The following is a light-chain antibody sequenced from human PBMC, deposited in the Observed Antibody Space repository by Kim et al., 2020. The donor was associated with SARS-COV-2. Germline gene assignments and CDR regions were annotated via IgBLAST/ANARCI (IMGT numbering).Light chain of an antibody. Sequence: QSVLTQPPSVSGAPGQWVTISCTGSSSNIGAGYDVHWYQQLPGTAPKLLIYGNSNRPSGVPDRFSGSKSGTSASLAITGLLAEDEADYYCQSFDSSLSAYVFGTGTKVTVL. V-gene: IGLV1-40*01. CDR3: QSFDSSLSAYV. CDR1: SSNIGAGYD. CDR2: GNS. J-gene: IGLJ1*01.